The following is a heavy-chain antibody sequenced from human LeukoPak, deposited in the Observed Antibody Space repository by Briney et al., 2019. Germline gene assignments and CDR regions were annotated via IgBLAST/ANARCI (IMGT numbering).Heavy chain of an antibody. D-gene: IGHD1-1*01. CDR3: ARGGSGNWNAPFDY. CDR1: GFTFSSYS. CDR2: ISSSTSSI. V-gene: IGHV3-21*01. Sequence: PGGSLRLSCAASGFTFSSYSMNWVRQAPGKGLEWVSSISSSTSSIYYADSVKGRFTISRDNAKNSLYLQMNSLRTEDTAVYCARGGSGNWNAPFDYWGQGTLVTVSS. J-gene: IGHJ4*02.